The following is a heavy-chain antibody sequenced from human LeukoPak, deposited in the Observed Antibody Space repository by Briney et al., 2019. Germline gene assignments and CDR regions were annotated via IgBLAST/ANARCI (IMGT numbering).Heavy chain of an antibody. J-gene: IGHJ4*02. Sequence: PGGSLRLSCAASGFTFSSYWMSWVRQAPGKGLEWVANIKQDGSEKFYVDSVKGRFTISRDNAKSSLYLQKSSLRAEDTAVYYCARVVGYSSSWYADYWGQGTLVTVSS. D-gene: IGHD6-13*01. CDR3: ARVVGYSSSWYADY. CDR1: GFTFSSYW. CDR2: IKQDGSEK. V-gene: IGHV3-7*01.